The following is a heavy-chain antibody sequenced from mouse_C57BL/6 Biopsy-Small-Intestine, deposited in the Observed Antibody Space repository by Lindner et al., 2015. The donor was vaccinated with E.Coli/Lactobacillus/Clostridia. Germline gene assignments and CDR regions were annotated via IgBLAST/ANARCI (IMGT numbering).Heavy chain of an antibody. V-gene: IGHV1-59*01. CDR3: AGERFYGSASYYRDAMDV. CDR2: INPSGGST. D-gene: IGHD2-12*01. J-gene: IGHJ1*01. CDR1: GYTFTNYY. Sequence: SVKVSCKASGYTFTNYYMHWVRQAPGQGLEWMGIINPSGGSTSWAQKFQGRVTMTRDTSTSTVYMELSSLRSEDTAVYYCAGERFYGSASYYRDAMDVWGQGTTVTVSS.